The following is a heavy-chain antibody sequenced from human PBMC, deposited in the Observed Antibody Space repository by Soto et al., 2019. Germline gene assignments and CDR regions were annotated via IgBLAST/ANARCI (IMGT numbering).Heavy chain of an antibody. CDR3: ARDREAGYNFYYGMDV. Sequence: KPSETLSLTCSVSGADINTYSWTWIRQPAGKGLEWIGRIYTSASINYNPSLKGRVTLSVDTSTNQVSLRLASVTAADTAIYYCARDREAGYNFYYGMDVWGQGTTVTVPS. D-gene: IGHD6-19*01. CDR1: GADINTYS. CDR2: IYTSASI. V-gene: IGHV4-4*07. J-gene: IGHJ6*02.